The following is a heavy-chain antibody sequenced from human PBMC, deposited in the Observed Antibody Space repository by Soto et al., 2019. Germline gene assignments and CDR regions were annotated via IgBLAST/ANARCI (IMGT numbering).Heavy chain of an antibody. J-gene: IGHJ6*03. D-gene: IGHD6-13*01. Sequence: VQLVESGGGLVQPGRSLRLSCAASGFTFDDYAMHWVRQAPGKGLEWVSGISWNSGSIGYADSVKGRFTISRDNAKNSLYLQMNSLRAEDTALYYCAKGTEAAGYYYYYMDVWGKGTTVTVSS. CDR3: AKGTEAAGYYYYYMDV. CDR1: GFTFDDYA. CDR2: ISWNSGSI. V-gene: IGHV3-9*01.